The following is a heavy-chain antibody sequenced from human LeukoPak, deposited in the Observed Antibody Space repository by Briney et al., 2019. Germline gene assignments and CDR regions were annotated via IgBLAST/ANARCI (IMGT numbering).Heavy chain of an antibody. D-gene: IGHD6-19*01. Sequence: PGGSLRLSCAACGFTVSSNYMSWVREAPGKGVEWGSVIYSGGSTYYADYVKGGFTISRQNSNNTLYLKMTSLRAEDRAVYYCARGAYLLYQWLVPLGYWGQGTLVTVSS. CDR1: GFTVSSNY. J-gene: IGHJ4*02. V-gene: IGHV3-53*04. CDR2: IYSGGST. CDR3: ARGAYLLYQWLVPLGY.